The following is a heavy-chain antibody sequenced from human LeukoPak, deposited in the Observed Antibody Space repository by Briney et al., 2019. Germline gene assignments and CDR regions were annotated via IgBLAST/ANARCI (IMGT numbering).Heavy chain of an antibody. Sequence: GGSLRLSCAASGFPFSSYGMHWVRQAPGKGLEWVAVISYDGSNKYYADSVKGRFTISRDNSKNTLYLQMNSLRAEDTAVYYCAKGGIVVVPAAHFDYWGQGTLVTVSS. V-gene: IGHV3-30*18. CDR2: ISYDGSNK. CDR3: AKGGIVVVPAAHFDY. J-gene: IGHJ4*02. D-gene: IGHD2-2*01. CDR1: GFPFSSYG.